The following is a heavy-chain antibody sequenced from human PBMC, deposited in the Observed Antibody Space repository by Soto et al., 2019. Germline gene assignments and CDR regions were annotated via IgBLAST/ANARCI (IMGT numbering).Heavy chain of an antibody. CDR2: INHSGST. CDR1: GGSFSGYY. CDR3: ARDHHYYDTNPPRFDY. J-gene: IGHJ4*02. D-gene: IGHD3-22*01. V-gene: IGHV4-34*01. Sequence: SETLSLTCAVYGGSFSGYYWSWIRQPPGKGLEWIGEINHSGSTNYNPSLKSRVTISVDTSKNQFSLKLRSDDTAVYYCARDHHYYDTNPPRFDYWGQGTLVTVSS.